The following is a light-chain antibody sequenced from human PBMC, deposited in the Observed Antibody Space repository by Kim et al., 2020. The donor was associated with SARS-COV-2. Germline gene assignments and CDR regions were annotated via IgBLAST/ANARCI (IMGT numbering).Light chain of an antibody. Sequence: EIVMTQSPATLSVSPGDRATISCRASQSVRNDLAWYQQKPGQTPRLLIYGASTRATGIPARFSGSGSGTEFTLTISSLQSEDFAVYYCQQYYSWPPRGTFGQGTKVDIK. CDR3: QQYYSWPPRGT. V-gene: IGKV3-15*01. CDR2: GAS. CDR1: QSVRND. J-gene: IGKJ1*01.